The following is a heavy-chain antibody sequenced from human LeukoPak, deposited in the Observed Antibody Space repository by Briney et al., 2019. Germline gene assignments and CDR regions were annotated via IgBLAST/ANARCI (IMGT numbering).Heavy chain of an antibody. J-gene: IGHJ3*02. V-gene: IGHV4-39*07. D-gene: IGHD6-19*01. Sequence: SETLSLTCTVSGGSISSSNYYWGWIRQPPEKGVEWIGSIYYSGSTYYNPSLRSRGTISVDTSKNQFSLKLTSVTAADTAVYYCARVSGIAVAGTSPGSFDIWGQGTMLTVSS. CDR1: GGSISSSNYY. CDR3: ARVSGIAVAGTSPGSFDI. CDR2: IYYSGST.